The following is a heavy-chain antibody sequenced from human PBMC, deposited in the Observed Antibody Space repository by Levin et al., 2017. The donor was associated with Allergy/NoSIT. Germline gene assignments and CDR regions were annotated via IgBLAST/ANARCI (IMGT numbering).Heavy chain of an antibody. J-gene: IGHJ4*02. CDR3: AAPWGAMIFGSPGY. CDR2: ISYDGTNK. D-gene: IGHD3/OR15-3a*01. CDR1: GLTFGKYG. V-gene: IGHV3-30*09. Sequence: TGESLKISCAASGLTFGKYGIHWVRQAPGKGLEWVTFISYDGTNKNYADSVKGRFAISRDNSQNTVILQMNSLRSEDSAVYYCAAPWGAMIFGSPGYWGQGSLVTVSS.